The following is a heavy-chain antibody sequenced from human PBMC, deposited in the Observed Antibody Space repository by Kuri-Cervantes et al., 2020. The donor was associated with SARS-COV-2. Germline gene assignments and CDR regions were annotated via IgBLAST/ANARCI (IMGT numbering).Heavy chain of an antibody. CDR3: ARRGGSGSYYTRPLDY. Sequence: GESMKISCAASGFTFNNYAMSWVRQAPGKGLEWVSGITDSGDSSYYADSVKGRFTISRDNSKNTLYLQMNSLRAEDTAVYYCARRGGSGSYYTRPLDYWGQGTLVTVSS. J-gene: IGHJ4*02. V-gene: IGHV3-23*01. CDR2: ITDSGDSS. CDR1: GFTFNNYA. D-gene: IGHD3-10*01.